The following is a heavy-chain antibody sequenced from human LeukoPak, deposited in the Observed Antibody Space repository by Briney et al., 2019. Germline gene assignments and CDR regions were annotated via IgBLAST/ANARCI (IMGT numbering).Heavy chain of an antibody. CDR3: ARLGELSLYPGAFDI. CDR1: GGSISSSNW. J-gene: IGHJ3*02. D-gene: IGHD3-16*02. Sequence: SGTLSLTCAVPGGSISSSNWWSWVRQPPGKGLEWIGEIYHSGSTNYNPSLKSRVTISVDKSKNQFSLKLSSVTAADTAVYYCARLGELSLYPGAFDIWGQGTMVTVSS. CDR2: IYHSGST. V-gene: IGHV4-4*02.